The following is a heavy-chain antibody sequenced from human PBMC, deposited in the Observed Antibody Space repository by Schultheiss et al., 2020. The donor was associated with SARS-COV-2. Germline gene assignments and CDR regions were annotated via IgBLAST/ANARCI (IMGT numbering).Heavy chain of an antibody. D-gene: IGHD3-10*01. Sequence: GSLRLSCAVYGGSFSGYYWSWIRQPAGKGLEWIGRIYTSGSTNYNPSLKSRVTISVDTSKNQFSLKLSSVTAADTAVYYCAGSYGSGSSDAFDIWGQGTMVTVSS. CDR2: IYTSGST. V-gene: IGHV4-59*10. CDR3: AGSYGSGSSDAFDI. J-gene: IGHJ3*02. CDR1: GGSFSGYY.